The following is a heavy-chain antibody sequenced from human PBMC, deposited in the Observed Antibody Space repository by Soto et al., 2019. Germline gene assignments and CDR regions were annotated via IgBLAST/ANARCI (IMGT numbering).Heavy chain of an antibody. CDR1: GGSISSSSYY. CDR3: ARMYSSGYDAFDI. J-gene: IGHJ3*02. V-gene: IGHV4-39*01. Sequence: QLQLQESGPGLVKPSETLSLTCTVSGGSISSSSYYWGWIRQPPGKGREWIGSIYYSGSTYYNPSLKCRVTISVDTSKNQFSLKLSSVTAADTAVYYCARMYSSGYDAFDIWGQGTKVTV. D-gene: IGHD6-19*01. CDR2: IYYSGST.